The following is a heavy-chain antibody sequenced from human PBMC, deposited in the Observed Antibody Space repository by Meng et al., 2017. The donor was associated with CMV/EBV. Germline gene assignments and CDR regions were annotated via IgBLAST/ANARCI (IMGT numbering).Heavy chain of an antibody. Sequence: GSLRLSCAVYGGSFSGYYWSWIRQPPGKGLEWIGEINHSGSTNYNPSLKSRVTISVDTSKNQFSLKLSSVTAADTAVYYCARGRSGTGRRRIAAAGWFDPWGQGTLVTSPQ. J-gene: IGHJ5*02. V-gene: IGHV4-34*01. CDR3: ARGRSGTGRRRIAAAGWFDP. D-gene: IGHD6-13*01. CDR2: INHSGST. CDR1: GGSFSGYY.